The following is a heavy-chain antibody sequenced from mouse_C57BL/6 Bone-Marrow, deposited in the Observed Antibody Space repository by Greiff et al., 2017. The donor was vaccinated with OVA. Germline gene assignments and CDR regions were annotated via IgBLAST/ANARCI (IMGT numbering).Heavy chain of an antibody. D-gene: IGHD1-1*01. J-gene: IGHJ4*01. V-gene: IGHV1-72*01. CDR2: IVPNSGGT. Sequence: QVQLQQPGAELVKPGASVKLSCKASGYTFTSYWMHWVKQRPGRGLEWIGRIVPNSGGTKYNEKFKSKATLTVDKPSSTAYMQLSSLTSEDSAVYYCAREDYYYGSSYRAMDYWGQGTSVTVSS. CDR3: AREDYYYGSSYRAMDY. CDR1: GYTFTSYW.